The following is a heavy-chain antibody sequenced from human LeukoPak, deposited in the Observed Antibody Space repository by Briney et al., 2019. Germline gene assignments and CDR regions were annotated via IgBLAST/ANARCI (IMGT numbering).Heavy chain of an antibody. CDR3: ARGVSYYDSSGYYRYYFDY. J-gene: IGHJ4*02. Sequence: SETLSLTCTVSGASISGYYWSWIRQPPGKGLEWTGYMYDIGSTNYNPSLKSRVTISVDTSKNQFSLKLSSVTAADTAVYYCARGVSYYDSSGYYRYYFDYWGQGTLVTVSS. D-gene: IGHD3-22*01. CDR1: GASISGYY. CDR2: MYDIGST. V-gene: IGHV4-59*01.